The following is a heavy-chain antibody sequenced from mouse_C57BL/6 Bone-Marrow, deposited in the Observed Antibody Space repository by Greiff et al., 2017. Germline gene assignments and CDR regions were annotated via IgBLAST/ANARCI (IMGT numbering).Heavy chain of an antibody. CDR2: ISYDGSN. V-gene: IGHV3-6*01. J-gene: IGHJ3*01. D-gene: IGHD1-1*01. CDR3: ARDLDYYGSSYGFAY. Sequence: DVQLQESGPGLVKPSQSLSLTCSVTGYSITSGYYWNWIRQFPGNKLEWMGYISYDGSNNYNPSLKNRISITRDTSKNQFFLKLNSVTTEDTATYYCARDLDYYGSSYGFAYWGQGTLVTVSA. CDR1: GYSITSGYY.